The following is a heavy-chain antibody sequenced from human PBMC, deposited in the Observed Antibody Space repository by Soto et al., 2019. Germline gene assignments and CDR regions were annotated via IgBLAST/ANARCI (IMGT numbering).Heavy chain of an antibody. D-gene: IGHD3-16*02. CDR2: ISAYNGNT. CDR3: ARETTIWGSYRLQDY. V-gene: IGHV1-18*01. J-gene: IGHJ4*02. CDR1: GYTFTSYG. Sequence: ASVKVSCKASGYTFTSYGISWVRQAPGQGLEGMGGISAYNGNTNYAQKLQGRVTMTTDTSTSTAYMELRSLRSDDTAVYYCARETTIWGSYRLQDYWGQGTLVTVSS.